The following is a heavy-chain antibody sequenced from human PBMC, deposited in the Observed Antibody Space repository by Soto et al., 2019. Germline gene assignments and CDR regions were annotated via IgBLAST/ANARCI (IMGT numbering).Heavy chain of an antibody. J-gene: IGHJ6*02. CDR3: ASVQKGGRCGSGSLFYYYGMDV. Sequence: PGGSLRLSCAASGFTFSSYAMHWVRQAPGKGLEWVAVISYDGSNKYYADSVKGRFTISRDNSKNTLYLQMNSLRAEDTAVYYCASVQKGGRCGSGSLFYYYGMDVWGQGTTVTVSS. D-gene: IGHD3-10*01. V-gene: IGHV3-30-3*01. CDR1: GFTFSSYA. CDR2: ISYDGSNK.